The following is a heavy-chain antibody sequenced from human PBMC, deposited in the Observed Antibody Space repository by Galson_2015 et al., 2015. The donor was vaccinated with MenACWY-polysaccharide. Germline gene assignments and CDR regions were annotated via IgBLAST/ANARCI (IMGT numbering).Heavy chain of an antibody. CDR3: ARDNFVATTPFDY. D-gene: IGHD5-12*01. Sequence: SDTLSLTCTVSGRSISSRSYYWGWIRQPPGTGLEWIGSIYYSGSTYYNPSLKSRVTISVDTSKNQFSLKLSSVTAADTAVYYCARDNFVATTPFDYWGQGTLVTVSS. J-gene: IGHJ4*02. V-gene: IGHV4-39*07. CDR1: GRSISSRSYY. CDR2: IYYSGST.